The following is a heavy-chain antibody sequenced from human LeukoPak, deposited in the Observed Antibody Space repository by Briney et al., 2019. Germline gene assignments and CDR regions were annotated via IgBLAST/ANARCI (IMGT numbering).Heavy chain of an antibody. V-gene: IGHV3-74*01. J-gene: IGHJ4*02. Sequence: GGSLRLSCAASEFPFNTYVMHWVRQVPGKGLVWVSRISHDGTITSYADSVKGRFTISRDNSKNTLYLQMNSLRAEDTAVYYCARGKYSSSWPTRILDYWGQGTLVTVSS. CDR2: ISHDGTIT. D-gene: IGHD6-13*01. CDR1: EFPFNTYV. CDR3: ARGKYSSSWPTRILDY.